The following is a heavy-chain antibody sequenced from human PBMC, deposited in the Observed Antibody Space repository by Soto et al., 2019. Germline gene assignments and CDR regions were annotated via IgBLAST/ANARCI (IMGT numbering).Heavy chain of an antibody. CDR3: ARRLPLLRYFDWLSYFDY. Sequence: KPSETLSLTCAVYDGSFSGYCWSWIRQPPGKGLEWMGEINHSGSTNYNPSLNSRVTISVDTSKNQFSLKLCSGTAADTAVYYCARRLPLLRYFDWLSYFDYWGQGTLVTVSS. CDR1: DGSFSGYC. D-gene: IGHD3-9*01. CDR2: INHSGST. J-gene: IGHJ4*02. V-gene: IGHV4-34*01.